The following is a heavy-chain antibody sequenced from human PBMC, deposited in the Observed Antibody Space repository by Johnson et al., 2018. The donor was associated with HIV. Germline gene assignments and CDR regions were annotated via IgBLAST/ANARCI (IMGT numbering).Heavy chain of an antibody. V-gene: IGHV3-30*04. Sequence: QVQLVESGGGLVQPGGSLRLSCAASGFTFSNYAMHWVRQAPGKGLEWVAVISYDGSNKYYADSVKGRFTISRDNSKNTRKLQMNSLRAEDTAVYYCAISPEYSSSWFGAFDIWGQGTMVTVSS. CDR2: ISYDGSNK. CDR3: AISPEYSSSWFGAFDI. CDR1: GFTFSNYA. D-gene: IGHD6-13*01. J-gene: IGHJ3*02.